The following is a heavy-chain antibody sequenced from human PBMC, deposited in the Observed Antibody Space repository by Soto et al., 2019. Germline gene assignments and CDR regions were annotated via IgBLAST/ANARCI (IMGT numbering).Heavy chain of an antibody. D-gene: IGHD3-3*01. CDR2: TIPIFGTA. CDR3: SRDGTYDDFWSCYAPLDDGTYGIGF. J-gene: IGHJ6*02. V-gene: IGHV1-69*12. CDR1: GGTFSSYA. Sequence: QVQLVQSGAEVKKPGSSVKVSSKASGGTFSSYAISWVRQAPGHGLEWMGGTIPIFGTANYAQKFQCRVTITAGEATSTAYIELSSLRSWDTAVYSCSRDGTYDDFWSCYAPLDDGTYGIGFLGQGTAVIVSS.